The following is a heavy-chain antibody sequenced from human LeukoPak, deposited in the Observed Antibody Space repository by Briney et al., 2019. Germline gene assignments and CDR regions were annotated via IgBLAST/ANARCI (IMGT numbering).Heavy chain of an antibody. Sequence: PSETLSLTCTVSGGSISSSSYYWGWIRQPPGKGLEWIGSIYYSGSTYYNPSLKSRVTISVDTSKNQFSLKLSSVTAADTAVYYCARGRAPDYWSQGTLVTVSS. V-gene: IGHV4-39*07. CDR3: ARGRAPDY. CDR2: IYYSGST. J-gene: IGHJ4*02. CDR1: GGSISSSSYY.